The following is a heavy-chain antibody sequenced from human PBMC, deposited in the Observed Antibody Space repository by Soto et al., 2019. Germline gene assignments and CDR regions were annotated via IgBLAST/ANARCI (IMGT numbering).Heavy chain of an antibody. CDR3: AKGSSASDRDSPAF. D-gene: IGHD2-21*01. CDR2: ISGSGLST. V-gene: IGHV3-23*01. CDR1: GFTFSNFA. Sequence: EVRLLESGGDLVRPGGSLTLSCAASGFTFSNFAMNWVRQAPGKGLEWVSAISGSGLSTHYSDSLQGRFTITRDNSKNTLYLKRQRLRAGDTAVYYCAKGSSASDRDSPAFWGQGTLVTVSS. J-gene: IGHJ1*01.